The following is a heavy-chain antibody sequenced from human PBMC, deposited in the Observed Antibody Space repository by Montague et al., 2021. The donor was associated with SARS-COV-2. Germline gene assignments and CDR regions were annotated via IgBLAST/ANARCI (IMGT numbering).Heavy chain of an antibody. CDR2: IQVDGTT. J-gene: IGHJ6*02. CDR3: ARHRPESCKISPGLAGLFATGGCAASGMDV. CDR1: GGSINSGGHY. V-gene: IGHV4-61*09. D-gene: IGHD4/OR15-4a*01. Sequence: TLSLTCTVSGGSINSGGHYWTWVRRPAGNGLEWIGHIQVDGTTNYKSSRRSRLTFSVATSKNLFSLTLRSLTATDTAMYYCARHRPESCKISPGLAGLFATGGCAASGMDVWGQGTSVTVSS.